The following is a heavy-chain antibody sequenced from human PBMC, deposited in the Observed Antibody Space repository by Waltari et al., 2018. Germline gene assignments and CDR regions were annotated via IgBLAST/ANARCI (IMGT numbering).Heavy chain of an antibody. D-gene: IGHD6-13*01. V-gene: IGHV3-7*01. Sequence: EVHLVESGGGLVQPGGSLRLSCAASGFVFSSYWMSWVRQAPGKGLEWVANIKEDGSEKYYVDSVKGRFTISRDNAENSLSLQRNSLRSEDTALYYCVRTFSAGTASLYWGQGTLVSVSS. CDR3: VRTFSAGTASLY. CDR1: GFVFSSYW. CDR2: IKEDGSEK. J-gene: IGHJ4*02.